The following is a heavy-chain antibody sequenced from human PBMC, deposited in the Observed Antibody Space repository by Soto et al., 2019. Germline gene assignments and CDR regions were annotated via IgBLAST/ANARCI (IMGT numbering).Heavy chain of an antibody. Sequence: QVQLVHAGAEVKKPGSSVKVSCKASGGTFSSAAISWVRQAPGQGLECMGWIIPIFGTANYAQKFPGRVTITADKYTSTAYMELSSLRSAEKAVYYCARGVGSIALAGGRPYGMAVWGQGTTVNLSS. V-gene: IGHV1-69*06. J-gene: IGHJ6*02. CDR1: GGTFSSAA. CDR2: IIPIFGTA. D-gene: IGHD6-19*01. CDR3: ARGVGSIALAGGRPYGMAV.